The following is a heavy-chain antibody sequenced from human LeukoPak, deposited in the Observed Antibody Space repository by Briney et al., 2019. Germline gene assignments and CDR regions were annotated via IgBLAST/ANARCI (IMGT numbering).Heavy chain of an antibody. CDR2: INPNSGGT. CDR3: ARESSGFFYYYYYYMDV. D-gene: IGHD6-25*01. Sequence: ASVKVSCKASGYTFTGYYMHWVRQAPGQGLEWMGWINPNSGGTNYAQKFRGRVTMTRDTSISTAYMELSRLRSDDTAVYYCARESSGFFYYYYYYMDVWGKGTTVTVSS. V-gene: IGHV1-2*02. CDR1: GYTFTGYY. J-gene: IGHJ6*03.